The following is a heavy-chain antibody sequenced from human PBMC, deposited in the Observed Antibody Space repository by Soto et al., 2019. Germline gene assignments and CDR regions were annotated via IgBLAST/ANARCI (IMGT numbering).Heavy chain of an antibody. CDR1: GGTFSSYA. D-gene: IGHD5-18*01. Sequence: QVPLVQSGAEVKKPGSSVKVSCKASGGTFSSYAISWVRQAPGQGLEWMGGIIPIFGTANYAQKFQGRVTITADESTSTDYMELSSLRSEDTAVYYCARASTDTAMAYYFDYWGQGTLVTVSS. J-gene: IGHJ4*02. CDR2: IIPIFGTA. V-gene: IGHV1-69*01. CDR3: ARASTDTAMAYYFDY.